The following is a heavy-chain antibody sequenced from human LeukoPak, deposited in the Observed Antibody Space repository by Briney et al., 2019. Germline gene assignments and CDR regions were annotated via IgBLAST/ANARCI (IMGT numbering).Heavy chain of an antibody. CDR1: GFTFEKYA. V-gene: IGHV3-23*01. Sequence: PGGSLRLSCVASGFTFEKYAMAWVRQVPGKGLEWVSTIRAWGDSIIYADSVKGRFTVSRDNAKSTVYLQMNSLRAEDTAAYYCAKDTLVVVVPQFDCWGQGTLVTVSS. CDR2: IRAWGDSI. D-gene: IGHD3-10*01. CDR3: AKDTLVVVVPQFDC. J-gene: IGHJ4*02.